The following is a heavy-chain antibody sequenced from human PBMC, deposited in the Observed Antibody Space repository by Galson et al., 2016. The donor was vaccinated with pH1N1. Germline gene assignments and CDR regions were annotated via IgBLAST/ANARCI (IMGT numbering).Heavy chain of an antibody. Sequence: SVKVSCKASGYTFTGHYIHWVRQAPGQGLQWMGRINPNSGDPKYAQTFQGRVTLTSDTSIRTAYLQFNSLRSDDSAIYYCARHAVDFWSGYFSLQLDPWGQGTLVIVSS. CDR1: GYTFTGHY. D-gene: IGHD3-3*01. CDR3: ARHAVDFWSGYFSLQLDP. CDR2: INPNSGDP. J-gene: IGHJ5*02. V-gene: IGHV1-2*06.